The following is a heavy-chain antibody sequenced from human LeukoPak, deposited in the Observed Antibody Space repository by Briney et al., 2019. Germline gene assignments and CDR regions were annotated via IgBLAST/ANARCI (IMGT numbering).Heavy chain of an antibody. CDR2: INPNSGGT. CDR1: GYSFIDYC. Sequence: ASVKVSCKASGYSFIDYCMHWVRQAPGQGLEWMGWINPNSGGTNYAQKFQGRVTMTRDTSISTAYMELSRLRSDDTAVYYCARDLVVPAATPRGLGYWGQGTLVTVSS. D-gene: IGHD2-2*01. V-gene: IGHV1-2*02. CDR3: ARDLVVPAATPRGLGY. J-gene: IGHJ4*02.